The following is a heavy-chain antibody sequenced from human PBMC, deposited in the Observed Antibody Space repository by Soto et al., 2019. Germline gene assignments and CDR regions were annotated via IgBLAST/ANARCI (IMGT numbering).Heavy chain of an antibody. J-gene: IGHJ4*02. CDR2: IDSSGNTI. CDR3: ARDGPAADFDH. Sequence: EVQLVESGGGLAQPGGSLRLSCAAAGFTCSGYEMNWVRKAPGKGLEWVSYIDSSGNTIDYADSVKGRFTISRDNAKNSLYLQMNSLRAEDTAIYYCARDGPAADFDHWGQGTQVTVSS. CDR1: GFTCSGYE. D-gene: IGHD6-13*01. V-gene: IGHV3-48*03.